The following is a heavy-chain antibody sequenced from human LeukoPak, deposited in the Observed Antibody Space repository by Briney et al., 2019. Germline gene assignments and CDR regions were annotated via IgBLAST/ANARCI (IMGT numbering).Heavy chain of an antibody. CDR2: IYYSGST. CDR1: GGSISSYY. V-gene: IGHV4-59*01. CDR3: ARVHYGGNQYYYYYYGMDV. D-gene: IGHD4-23*01. J-gene: IGHJ6*02. Sequence: SETLSLTCTVSGGSISSYYWSWIRQPPGKGLEWIGYIYYSGSTNYNPSLKSRVTISVDTSKNQFSLKLSSVTAADTAVYYCARVHYGGNQYYYYYYGMDVWGQGTTVTVSS.